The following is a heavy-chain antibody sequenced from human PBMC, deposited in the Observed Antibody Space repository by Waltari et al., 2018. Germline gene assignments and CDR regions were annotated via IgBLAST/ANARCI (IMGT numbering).Heavy chain of an antibody. Sequence: QVQLVQSGAEVKKPGSSVKVSCKASGGTFSSYAISWVRQAPGQGLEWMGGIIPIFGTANYAQKFQGRVTITTDESTSTAYMELSSLRSEDTAVYYCASEPLRYDILTGYYLYNWFDPWGQGTLVTVSS. CDR3: ASEPLRYDILTGYYLYNWFDP. CDR2: IIPIFGTA. CDR1: GGTFSSYA. D-gene: IGHD3-9*01. J-gene: IGHJ5*02. V-gene: IGHV1-69*05.